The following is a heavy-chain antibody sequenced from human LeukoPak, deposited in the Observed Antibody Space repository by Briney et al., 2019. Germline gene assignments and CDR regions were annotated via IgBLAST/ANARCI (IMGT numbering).Heavy chain of an antibody. CDR3: ARPPRDSSIDPD. CDR1: NDSISSPMYY. J-gene: IGHJ4*02. CDR2: VYFSGIS. D-gene: IGHD2-2*01. Sequence: PSETLSLTCTVSNDSISSPMYYCGWLRQPPGKGLEWVGTVYFSGISYNNPSLKGRVTLSVDTSNSQFSLKLTSVTAADTAVYYCARPPRDSSIDPDWDKGVLVTVSS. V-gene: IGHV4-39*01.